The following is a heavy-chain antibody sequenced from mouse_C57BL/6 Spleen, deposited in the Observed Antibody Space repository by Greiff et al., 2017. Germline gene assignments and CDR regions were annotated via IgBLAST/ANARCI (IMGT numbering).Heavy chain of an antibody. D-gene: IGHD1-1*01. J-gene: IGHJ2*01. CDR3: AREATVPYFDY. CDR2: INPSTGGT. CDR1: GYSFTGYY. Sequence: VQLKQSGPELVKPGASVKISCKASGYSFTGYYMNWVKQSPEKSLEWIGEINPSTGGTTYNQKFKAKATLTVDKSSSTAYMQLKSLTSEDSAVYYCAREATVPYFDYWGQGTTLTVSS. V-gene: IGHV1-42*01.